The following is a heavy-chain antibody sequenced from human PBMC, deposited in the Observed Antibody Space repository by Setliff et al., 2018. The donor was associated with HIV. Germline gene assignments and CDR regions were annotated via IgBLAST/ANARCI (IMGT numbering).Heavy chain of an antibody. V-gene: IGHV1-8*02. CDR2: MNPNSGNT. Sequence: ASVKVSCKASGYTFTSYDINWVRQATGQGLEWMGWMNPNSGNTGYAQKFQGRVTMTRNTSISTAYMELSSLRSEDTAVYYCARVMYYNFWSGYRDSYYYYGMDVWGQGTTVTVSS. D-gene: IGHD3-3*01. CDR1: GYTFTSYD. J-gene: IGHJ6*02. CDR3: ARVMYYNFWSGYRDSYYYYGMDV.